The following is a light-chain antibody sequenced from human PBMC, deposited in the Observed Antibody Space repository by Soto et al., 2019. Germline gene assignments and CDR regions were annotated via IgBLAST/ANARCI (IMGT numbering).Light chain of an antibody. CDR3: QQYGSSPR. Sequence: DIVLKQSPGTLSLSPGERATLSCRASQSVSSNYLAWYQQKPGQAPRLLIYGASTRATGVPDRFSGSGSGTDFTLTISRLEPEDCAVYYCQQYGSSPRFGQGTKVDNK. J-gene: IGKJ1*01. CDR1: QSVSSNY. V-gene: IGKV3-20*01. CDR2: GAS.